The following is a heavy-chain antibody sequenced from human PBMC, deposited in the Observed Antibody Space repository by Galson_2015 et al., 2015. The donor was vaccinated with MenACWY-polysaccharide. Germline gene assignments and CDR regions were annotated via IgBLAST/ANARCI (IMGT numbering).Heavy chain of an antibody. D-gene: IGHD5-24*01. J-gene: IGHJ4*02. V-gene: IGHV3-30*18. CDR2: ISYDGSNK. CDR1: GFTFSSYG. CDR3: AKDLLDGYGY. Sequence: CAASGFTFSSYGMHWVRQAPGKGLEWVAVISYDGSNKYYADSVKGRFTISRDNSKNTLYLQMNSLRAEDTAVYYCAKDLLDGYGYWGQGTLVTVSS.